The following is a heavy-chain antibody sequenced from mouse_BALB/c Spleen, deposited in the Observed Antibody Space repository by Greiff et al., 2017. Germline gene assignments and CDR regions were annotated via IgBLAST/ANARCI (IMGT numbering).Heavy chain of an antibody. J-gene: IGHJ4*01. D-gene: IGHD1-2*01. Sequence: VQLQRSGPELVMPGASVKVSCKASGYAFTSYNMYWVTPSHGKSLEWIGYIDLYNGGTSYNQKFKGQATLSVYKSFSTAYLHLNSLTSEDSAVYYCAFIGSGAMDYWGQGTRVTGSS. V-gene: IGHV1S135*01. CDR2: IDLYNGGT. CDR1: GYAFTSYN. CDR3: AFIGSGAMDY.